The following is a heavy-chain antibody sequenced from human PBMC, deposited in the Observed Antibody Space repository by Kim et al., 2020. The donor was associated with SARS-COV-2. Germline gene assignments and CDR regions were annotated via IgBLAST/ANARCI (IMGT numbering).Heavy chain of an antibody. J-gene: IGHJ1*01. CDR1: GASISSGDYY. CDR2: IYYSGRT. Sequence: SETLSLTCTVSGASISSGDYYCTWIRQHPGRGLQWIGCIYYSGRTNYNPSLKSRLSMSVDTSKNQFSLKLRSVTAADTAVYYCVRGLGVWGVEQWGQGTL. CDR3: VRGLGVWGVEQ. V-gene: IGHV4-31*03. D-gene: IGHD2-8*01.